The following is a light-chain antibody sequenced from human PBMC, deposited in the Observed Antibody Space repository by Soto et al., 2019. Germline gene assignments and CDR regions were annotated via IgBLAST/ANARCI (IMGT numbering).Light chain of an antibody. CDR3: QRYGSSPL. J-gene: IGKJ5*01. CDR2: GAS. Sequence: EIVLTQSPGTLSLSPGERATLSCRASQSVSSSYLAWYQQKPGQAPRLLIYGASSRATGIPDRVSGSGSGTNFTLTISRLEPEDFAVYYCQRYGSSPLFGQGTRLEIK. V-gene: IGKV3-20*01. CDR1: QSVSSSY.